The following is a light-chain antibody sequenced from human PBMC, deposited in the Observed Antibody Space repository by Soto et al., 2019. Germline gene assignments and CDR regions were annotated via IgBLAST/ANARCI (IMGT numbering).Light chain of an antibody. Sequence: DIQMTQSPSTLSASVGDRVTITCRASQSISSWLAWYQQKPGKAPKLLIYKASSLESGVPSRFIGSGSGTEFTLTISRLQPDDVATYYCQQYNSYPWTFGQGTKVEIK. J-gene: IGKJ1*01. V-gene: IGKV1-5*03. CDR2: KAS. CDR1: QSISSW. CDR3: QQYNSYPWT.